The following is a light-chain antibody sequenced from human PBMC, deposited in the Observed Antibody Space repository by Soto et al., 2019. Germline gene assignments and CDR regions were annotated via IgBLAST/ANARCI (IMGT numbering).Light chain of an antibody. CDR2: AAS. Sequence: EIVLTQSPDTLSLFPGERATLSCRASQSVSSTYLAWYQQKPGQAPRPLISAASSRATGTPARFSGSGSGTDFTLTISRLEPEDFAVYYCQQYGSSRWTFGQGTKVEIE. CDR3: QQYGSSRWT. J-gene: IGKJ1*01. CDR1: QSVSSTY. V-gene: IGKV3-20*01.